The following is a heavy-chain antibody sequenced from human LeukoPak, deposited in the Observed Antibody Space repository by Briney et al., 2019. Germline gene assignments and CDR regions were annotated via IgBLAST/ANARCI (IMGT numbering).Heavy chain of an antibody. D-gene: IGHD3-22*01. Sequence: ASVKVSCKASGYTFTSYYMHWVRQAPGQGLEWMGIINPSGGSTSYAQKFQGRVTMTRDTSTSTVYMELSRLRSEDKAVYYCATEGSKGYYYDSSGYDYWGQGTLVTVSS. CDR2: INPSGGST. J-gene: IGHJ4*02. CDR3: ATEGSKGYYYDSSGYDY. CDR1: GYTFTSYY. V-gene: IGHV1-46*01.